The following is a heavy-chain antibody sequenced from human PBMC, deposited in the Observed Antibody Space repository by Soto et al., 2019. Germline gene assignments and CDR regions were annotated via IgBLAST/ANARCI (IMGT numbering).Heavy chain of an antibody. CDR1: GGTFSSYT. J-gene: IGHJ5*02. CDR2: IIPILGIA. Sequence: QVQLVQSGAEVKKPGSSVKVSCKASGGTFSSYTISWVRQAPGQGLEWMGRIIPILGIANYAQKFQGRVTITADKSTSTAYMELSSRRSEDTAVYYCARVVAAAGTSPYSWFDPWGQGTLVTVSS. CDR3: ARVVAAAGTSPYSWFDP. D-gene: IGHD6-13*01. V-gene: IGHV1-69*02.